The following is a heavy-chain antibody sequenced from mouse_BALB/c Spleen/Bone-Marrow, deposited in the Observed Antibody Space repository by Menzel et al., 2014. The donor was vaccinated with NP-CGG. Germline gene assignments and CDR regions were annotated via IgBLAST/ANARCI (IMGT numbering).Heavy chain of an antibody. CDR1: GCTFTSNW. V-gene: IGHV1-69*02. J-gene: IGHJ4*01. D-gene: IGHD1-1*01. CDR3: TRGSSYVGYAMDY. CDR2: IYPSDSYT. Sequence: QVHVKQSGAELVRPGASVKLSCKASGCTFTSNWINWVKQRPGQGLEWIGNIYPSDSYTNYNQKFKDKATLTVDKSSSTAYMQLSSPTSEDSAVYYCTRGSSYVGYAMDYWGQGTSVTVSS.